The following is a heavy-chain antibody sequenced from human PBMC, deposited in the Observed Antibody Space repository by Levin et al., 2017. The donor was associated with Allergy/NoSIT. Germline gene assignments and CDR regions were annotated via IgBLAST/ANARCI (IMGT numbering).Heavy chain of an antibody. D-gene: IGHD3-3*01. Sequence: GGSLRLSCAASGFTFSSYAMHWVRQAPGKGLEWVAVISYDGSNKYYADSVKGRFTISRDNSKNTLYLQMNSLRAEDTAVYYCARDRIGVAGYWGQGTLVTVSS. CDR2: ISYDGSNK. CDR3: ARDRIGVAGY. CDR1: GFTFSSYA. V-gene: IGHV3-30-3*01. J-gene: IGHJ4*02.